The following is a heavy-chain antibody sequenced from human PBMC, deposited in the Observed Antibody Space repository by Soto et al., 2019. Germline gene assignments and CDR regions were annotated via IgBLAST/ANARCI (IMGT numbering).Heavy chain of an antibody. CDR1: GFTFRSYW. CDR2: IKQDGSEK. V-gene: IGHV3-7*01. D-gene: IGHD3-3*01. CDR3: ARDWTPLDY. J-gene: IGHJ4*02. Sequence: ESGGGLVQPGGSLRLSCVASGFTFRSYWMSWVRQTPGKGLEWVANIKQDGSEKYYVDSVKGRFTISRDNAKNSLYLQMSSLRAEDTALYYCARDWTPLDYWGQGTLVTVSS.